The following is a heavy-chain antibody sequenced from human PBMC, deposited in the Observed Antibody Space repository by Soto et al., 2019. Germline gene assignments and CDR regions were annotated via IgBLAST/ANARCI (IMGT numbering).Heavy chain of an antibody. J-gene: IGHJ6*03. D-gene: IGHD6-19*01. CDR3: ASTKGQWLVGYYYYYMDV. V-gene: IGHV4-39*01. CDR2: IYYSGNT. CDR1: GDSINSDKYY. Sequence: SETLSLTCSVSGDSINSDKYYWGWIRQPPGQGLEWIGNIYYSGNTNYNPSLKTRVTISLDTSKSQFSLRLSSVTAADTAVYYCASTKGQWLVGYYYYYMDVWGKGTTVTVSS.